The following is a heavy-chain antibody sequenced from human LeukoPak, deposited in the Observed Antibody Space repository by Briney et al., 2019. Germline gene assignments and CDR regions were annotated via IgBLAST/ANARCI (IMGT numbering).Heavy chain of an antibody. V-gene: IGHV1-18*01. D-gene: IGHD2-2*01. CDR2: ISAYNGNT. CDR1: GYTFTSYG. CDR3: AKKLGYCSSTSCYDEP. Sequence: ASVTVSCKASGYTFTSYGISWVRQAPGQGLEWMGWISAYNGNTNYAQKLQGRVTMTTDTSTSTAYMELRSLRSDDTAVYYCAKKLGYCSSTSCYDEPWGQGTLVAVSS. J-gene: IGHJ5*02.